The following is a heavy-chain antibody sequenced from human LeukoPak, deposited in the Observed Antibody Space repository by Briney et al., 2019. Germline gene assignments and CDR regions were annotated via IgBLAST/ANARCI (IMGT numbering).Heavy chain of an antibody. CDR2: IYHSGST. CDR1: GVSISSSNW. V-gene: IGHV4-4*02. J-gene: IGHJ5*02. Sequence: SETLSLTCAVSGVSISSSNWWSWVRQPPGQGLEWIGEIYHSGSTNYNPSLKSRVTISVDKSKNQFSLKLSSVTAADTAVYYCVRLHYDFWSGYYFGWFDPWGQGTLVTVSS. D-gene: IGHD3-3*01. CDR3: VRLHYDFWSGYYFGWFDP.